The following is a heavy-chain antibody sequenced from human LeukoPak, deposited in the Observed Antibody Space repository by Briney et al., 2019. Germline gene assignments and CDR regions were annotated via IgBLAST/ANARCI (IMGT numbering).Heavy chain of an antibody. V-gene: IGHV3-30-3*01. CDR2: ISYDGSNQ. J-gene: IGHJ4*02. Sequence: GGSLRLSCAASGFTLSNYAMHWVRQAPGKGLEWVAVISYDGSNQYYADSVKGRFTISRDNSKNTLYLQMNSLRAEDTAVYYCANYYYDRSGYKNWGQGTLVTVSS. CDR1: GFTLSNYA. D-gene: IGHD3-22*01. CDR3: ANYYYDRSGYKN.